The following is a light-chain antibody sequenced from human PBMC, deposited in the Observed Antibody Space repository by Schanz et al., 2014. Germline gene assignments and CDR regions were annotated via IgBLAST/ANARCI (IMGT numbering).Light chain of an antibody. CDR1: QSVSSNY. CDR3: QHYYNWPRT. Sequence: ELVLTQSPGTLSLSPGEGATLSCRASQSVSSNYLAWYQQKPGQAPRLLIYGASSRATGIPDRFSGSGSGTDFTLTISRLEPEDFAVYYCQHYYNWPRTFGQGTKVDSK. V-gene: IGKV3-20*01. CDR2: GAS. J-gene: IGKJ1*01.